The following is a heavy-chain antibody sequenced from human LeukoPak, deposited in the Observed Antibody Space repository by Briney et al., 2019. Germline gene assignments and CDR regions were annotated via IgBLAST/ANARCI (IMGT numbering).Heavy chain of an antibody. CDR1: GYTFSSNG. V-gene: IGHV3-23*01. CDR2: ISGSGGSP. J-gene: IGHJ4*02. D-gene: IGHD2-2*01. CDR3: AKGGKTIMCPTSCYDY. Sequence: PGGCLRLSCAASGYTFSSNGWSWVREAPGRGLEWVSVISGSGGSPDYTDSVKGRFTISRDNSKNTLYLQMNSLRAEDTAVYYCAKGGKTIMCPTSCYDYWGQGTLVTVSS.